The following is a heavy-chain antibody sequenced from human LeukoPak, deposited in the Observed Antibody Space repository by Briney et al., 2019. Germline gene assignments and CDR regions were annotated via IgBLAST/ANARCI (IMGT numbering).Heavy chain of an antibody. V-gene: IGHV4-39*01. CDR1: GGSTSSSSYY. J-gene: IGHJ4*02. D-gene: IGHD2-21*02. CDR2: IYYSGST. Sequence: SEPLSLTCTVCGGSTSSSSYYGGWIRQPPGKGLEWIGSIYYSGSTYYNPSLKSRVTISVDTSKNLFSLKLSSVTAADTAVYYCARALLCGGDCYPPYYFDYWGQGTLVTVSS. CDR3: ARALLCGGDCYPPYYFDY.